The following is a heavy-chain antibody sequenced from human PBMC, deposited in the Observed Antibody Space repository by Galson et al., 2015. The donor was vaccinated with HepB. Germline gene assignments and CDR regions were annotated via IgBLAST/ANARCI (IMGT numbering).Heavy chain of an antibody. CDR1: GFTFSSYS. D-gene: IGHD1-26*01. J-gene: IGHJ6*02. V-gene: IGHV3-21*01. Sequence: SLRLSCAASGFTFSSYSMNWVRQAPGKGLEWVSSISSSSSYIYYADSVKGRFTISRDNAKNSLYLQMNSLRDEDTAVYYCARDWDSGSYFGYGMDVWGQGTTVTVSS. CDR2: ISSSSSYI. CDR3: ARDWDSGSYFGYGMDV.